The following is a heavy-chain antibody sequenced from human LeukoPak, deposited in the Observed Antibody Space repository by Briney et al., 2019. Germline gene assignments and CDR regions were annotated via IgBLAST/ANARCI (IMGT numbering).Heavy chain of an antibody. CDR2: ISGSGGST. D-gene: IGHD3-16*01. CDR3: AKGLGGYYYYYMDV. CDR1: GFSFSSTW. Sequence: PGGSLRLSCAASGFSFSSTWMHWVRQPPGKGLEWVSAISGSGGSTYYADSVKGRFTISRDNSKNTLYLQMNSLRAEDTAVYYCAKGLGGYYYYYMDVWGKGTTVTISS. J-gene: IGHJ6*03. V-gene: IGHV3-23*01.